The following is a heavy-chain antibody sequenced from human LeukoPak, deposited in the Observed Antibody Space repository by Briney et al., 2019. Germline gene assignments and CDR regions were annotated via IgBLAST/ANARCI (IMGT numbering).Heavy chain of an antibody. CDR3: AKDNTGSLDS. CDR2: ITWDGGST. V-gene: IGHV3-43*01. CDR1: GFTFNDYI. Sequence: GGSLRLSCAASGFTFNDYIMHWVRQAPGKGLEWVSHITWDGGSTYYADSVRGRFTISRDNSKDALYLQMNSLRTEDTALYYCAKDNTGSLDSWGQGTLVTVSS. J-gene: IGHJ4*02. D-gene: IGHD1-14*01.